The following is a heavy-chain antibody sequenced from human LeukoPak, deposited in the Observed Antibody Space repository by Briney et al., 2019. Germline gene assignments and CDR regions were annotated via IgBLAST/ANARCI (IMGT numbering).Heavy chain of an antibody. V-gene: IGHV3-33*01. D-gene: IGHD3-22*01. Sequence: GGSLRLSCAASGFTFSSYGMHWVRRAPGKGLEWVAVIWYDGSNKYYADSVKGRFTISRDNSKNTLYLQMNSLRAEDTAVYYCARDGTPYDSSGYYYLWGQGTLVTVSS. CDR3: ARDGTPYDSSGYYYL. CDR1: GFTFSSYG. CDR2: IWYDGSNK. J-gene: IGHJ4*02.